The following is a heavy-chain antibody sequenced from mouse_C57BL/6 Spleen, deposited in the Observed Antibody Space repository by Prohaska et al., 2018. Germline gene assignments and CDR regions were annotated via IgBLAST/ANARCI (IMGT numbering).Heavy chain of an antibody. J-gene: IGHJ4*01. V-gene: IGHV1-80*01. CDR1: GYAFSSYW. CDR3: ARWYDYDYAVDY. CDR2: IYPGDGDT. D-gene: IGHD2-4*01. Sequence: QVQLQQSGAELVKPGASVKISCKASGYAFSSYWMNWVKQRPGEGLEWIGQIYPGDGDTNYNGKFKGNATLTADKSSSTAYMQLSSLTSEDSAVYFCARWYDYDYAVDYWGQGTSVTVSS.